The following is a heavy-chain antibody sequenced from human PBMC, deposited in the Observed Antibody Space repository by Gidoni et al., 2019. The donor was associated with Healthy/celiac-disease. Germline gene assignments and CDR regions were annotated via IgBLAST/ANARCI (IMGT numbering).Heavy chain of an antibody. CDR2: IYYSGSP. D-gene: IGHD5-18*01. CDR1: GGSISSYY. V-gene: IGHV4-59*01. Sequence: QVQLQESGPGLVKPSETLSLTCTVSGGSISSYYWSWIRQPPGKGLEWIGYIYYSGSPNSNPSLKSRVTISVDTSKNQFSLKLSSVTAADTAVYYCARDGGYSYGYTSYYGMDVWGQGTTVTVSS. CDR3: ARDGGYSYGYTSYYGMDV. J-gene: IGHJ6*02.